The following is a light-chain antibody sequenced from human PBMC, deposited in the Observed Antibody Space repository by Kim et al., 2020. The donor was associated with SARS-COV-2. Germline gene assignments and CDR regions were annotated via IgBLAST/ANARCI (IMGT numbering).Light chain of an antibody. CDR1: QSVLFSSNVKNY. J-gene: IGKJ1*01. CDR2: WAS. V-gene: IGKV4-1*01. CDR3: QQYYTIPWT. Sequence: ATINCKSSQSVLFSSNVKNYLAWYQQKPGQPPKLLISWASTRESGVPDRFSGSGSGTDFTLTITSLQAEDVAVYYCQQYYTIPWTFGQGTKVDIK.